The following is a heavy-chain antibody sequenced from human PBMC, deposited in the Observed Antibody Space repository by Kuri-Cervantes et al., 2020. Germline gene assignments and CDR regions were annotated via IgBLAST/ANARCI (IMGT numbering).Heavy chain of an antibody. D-gene: IGHD5-18*01. CDR1: GFTFSSYG. J-gene: IGHJ4*02. Sequence: GESLKISCAASGFTFSSYGMHWVRQAPGKGPEYVSSISTNGHTTYYADSVKGRFTVSRDNSKNTVFLQMGSLRTEDMAVYYCARGSSYGYSYFDYWGQGTLVTVSS. CDR2: ISTNGHTT. V-gene: IGHV3-64*02. CDR3: ARGSSYGYSYFDY.